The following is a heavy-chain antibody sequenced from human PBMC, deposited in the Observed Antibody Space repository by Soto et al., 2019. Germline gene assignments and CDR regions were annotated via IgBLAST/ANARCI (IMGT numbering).Heavy chain of an antibody. CDR3: AYSSTPFDY. V-gene: IGHV3-23*01. CDR2: ISGSGGST. J-gene: IGHJ4*02. D-gene: IGHD6-13*01. Sequence: GGSLRLSCAASGFTFSSYGMHWVRQAPGKGLEWVSAISGSGGSTYYADSVKGRFTISRDNSKNKLYLQMNNLRAEDTAVYYCAYSSTPFDYWGQGTLVTVSS. CDR1: GFTFSSYG.